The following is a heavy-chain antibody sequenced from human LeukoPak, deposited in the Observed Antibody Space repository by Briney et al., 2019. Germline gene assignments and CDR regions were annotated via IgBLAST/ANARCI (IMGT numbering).Heavy chain of an antibody. CDR2: IKSKTDGGTT. CDR3: TTDSDHSGSLAY. D-gene: IGHD1-26*01. V-gene: IGHV3-15*01. Sequence: GGSLRLSCAASGFTFSNAWMSWVRQAPGKGLEWVGRIKSKTDGGTTDYAAPVKGRFTISRDDSKNTLYLQMNSLKTEDTAVYYCTTDSDHSGSLAYWGQGTLVTVSS. J-gene: IGHJ4*02. CDR1: GFTFSNAW.